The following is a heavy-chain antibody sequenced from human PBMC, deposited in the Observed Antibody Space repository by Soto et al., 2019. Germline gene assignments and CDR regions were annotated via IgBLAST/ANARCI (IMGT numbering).Heavy chain of an antibody. V-gene: IGHV1-18*01. CDR1: GYTFRSYG. D-gene: IGHD5-12*01. Sequence: QVPLVQSGAEVKKPGASVKVSCKASGYTFRSYGINWVRQAPGQGLEWMGWISGYNGHTDYAQNLQGRVTMTTDTSTSTAYMELRSLRSDDTAVYYCARKVAGVLFDYWGQGTLVTVSS. CDR2: ISGYNGHT. J-gene: IGHJ4*02. CDR3: ARKVAGVLFDY.